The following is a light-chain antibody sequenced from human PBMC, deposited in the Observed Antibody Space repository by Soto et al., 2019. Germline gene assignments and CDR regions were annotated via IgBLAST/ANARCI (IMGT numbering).Light chain of an antibody. Sequence: EVVLTQSPGTLSLSPGERATLSCKASQSISSSYLAWYQQKPGQAPRLLVYGASTRATGIPDKFSGSGSGTDFTLTISRLEPEDFALYYCQQRSSWPLTFGPGTKVDF. J-gene: IGKJ3*01. CDR1: QSISSSY. V-gene: IGKV3D-20*02. CDR3: QQRSSWPLT. CDR2: GAS.